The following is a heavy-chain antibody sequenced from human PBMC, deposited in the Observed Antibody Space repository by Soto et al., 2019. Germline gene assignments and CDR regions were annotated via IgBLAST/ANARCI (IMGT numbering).Heavy chain of an antibody. V-gene: IGHV4-59*01. CDR3: ARVGDGIEVPGRIQYFDH. CDR1: VAATGNYF. CDR2: INYNGNT. Sequence: PWETFPSACMFPVAATGNYFWIWIRRPPGRGPEWLGYINYNGNTNYNPSLKNRATMSIDTSKREFSLKLRSVTATDTAVYFCARVGDGIEVPGRIQYFDHWGQGTLVTVSS. D-gene: IGHD3-10*01. J-gene: IGHJ4*02.